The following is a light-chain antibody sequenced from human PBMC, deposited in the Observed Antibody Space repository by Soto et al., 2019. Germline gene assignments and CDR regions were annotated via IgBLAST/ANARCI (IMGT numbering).Light chain of an antibody. CDR1: TSNLGAGYD. CDR2: GNR. V-gene: IGLV1-40*01. Sequence: QSVLTQPPSVSGAPGQRVTLSCTGNTSNLGAGYDVHWYQQLPGAAPKLVIFGNRNRPSGVPERFSGSKSGTSASLSITGLQAEDEADYYCQAYDYTLTASVFGGGTQLTVL. J-gene: IGLJ7*01. CDR3: QAYDYTLTASV.